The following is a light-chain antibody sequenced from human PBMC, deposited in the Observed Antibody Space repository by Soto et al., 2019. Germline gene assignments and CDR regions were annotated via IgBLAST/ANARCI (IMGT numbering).Light chain of an antibody. CDR2: WAS. J-gene: IGKJ4*01. V-gene: IGKV4-1*01. CDR3: QQFYSTPLP. CDR1: QSVLYSSNNKNY. Sequence: DIVMTQSPDSLAVSLGERATINCKSSQSVLYSSNNKNYLAWYQQKPGQPPKLLIYWASTRESVVPDRISGSGSGTDFTLTINSLQSEDVAVYYCQQFYSTPLPFGGGTKLEIK.